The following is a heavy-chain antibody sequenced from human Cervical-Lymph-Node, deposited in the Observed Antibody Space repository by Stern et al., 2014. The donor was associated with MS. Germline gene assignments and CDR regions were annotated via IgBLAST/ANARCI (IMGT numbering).Heavy chain of an antibody. J-gene: IGHJ4*02. D-gene: IGHD2-15*01. CDR2: ISSTATYI. V-gene: IGHV3-21*01. CDR3: AKYCSDSICNGFDH. Sequence: EVHLVESGGGLVKPGGSLRLSCAASGFTFSRYSMTWVRQAPGKGLEWVSSISSTATYIFYSYSVRGRFTISRDNAKTALFLQMNSLRVEDTAVYYCAKYCSDSICNGFDHWGQGALVTVSA. CDR1: GFTFSRYS.